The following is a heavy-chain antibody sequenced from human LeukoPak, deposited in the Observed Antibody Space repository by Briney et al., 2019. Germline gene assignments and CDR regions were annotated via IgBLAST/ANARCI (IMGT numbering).Heavy chain of an antibody. CDR1: GGSISSYY. CDR2: IYYSGST. D-gene: IGHD3-9*01. V-gene: IGHV4-39*07. J-gene: IGHJ4*02. Sequence: PSETLSLTCTVSGGSISSYYWGWIRQPPGKGLEWIGSIYYSGSTYYNPSLKSRVTISVDTSKNQFSLKLSSVTAADTAVYYCARDRSGRYFDLGRDYWGQGTLVTVSS. CDR3: ARDRSGRYFDLGRDY.